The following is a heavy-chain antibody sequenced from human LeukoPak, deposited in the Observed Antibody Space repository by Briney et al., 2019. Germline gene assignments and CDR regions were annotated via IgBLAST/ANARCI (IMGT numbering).Heavy chain of an antibody. CDR3: ARGNYDILTGQYYYYMDV. D-gene: IGHD3-9*01. CDR2: MNPNSGNT. CDR1: GYTFTSYD. Sequence: ASVKVSCKASGYTFTSYDINWVRQATGQGLEWMGWMNPNSGNTGYAQKFQGRVTMTRNTPISTAYMELSSLRSEDTAVYYCARGNYDILTGQYYYYMDVWGKGTTVTISS. J-gene: IGHJ6*03. V-gene: IGHV1-8*01.